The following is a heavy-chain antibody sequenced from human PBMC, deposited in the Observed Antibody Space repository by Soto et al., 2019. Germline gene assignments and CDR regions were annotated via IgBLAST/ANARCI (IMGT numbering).Heavy chain of an antibody. V-gene: IGHV1-69*12. CDR3: ARHPGGRGYYYGMAV. CDR2: IIPILGTA. D-gene: IGHD2-15*01. CDR1: GGTFSSYA. J-gene: IGHJ6*02. Sequence: QVQLVQSGAEVKKPGSSVKVSCKASGGTFSSYAISWVRQAPGQWLEWMGGIIPILGTANYAQKFQGRVTITADESTSTGCMELSSLRDEDTAVYYCARHPGGRGYYYGMAVWGQGTTVTFSS.